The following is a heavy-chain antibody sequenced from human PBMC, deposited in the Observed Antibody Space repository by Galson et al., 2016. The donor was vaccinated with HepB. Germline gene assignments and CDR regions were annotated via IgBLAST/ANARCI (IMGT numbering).Heavy chain of an antibody. CDR3: AKDKCSGTWPPSVLHI. D-gene: IGHD2-15*01. CDR1: GFTFGSCA. V-gene: IGHV3-23*01. J-gene: IGHJ3*02. CDR2: ISGSGGRT. Sequence: SLRLSCAASGFTFGSCAMSWVRQAPGKGLEWVSGISGSGGRTYYGDSVKGRCTISRDDSNNTLYLQMSSLRAEDTAVYYCAKDKCSGTWPPSVLHIWGRGTMVTVSS.